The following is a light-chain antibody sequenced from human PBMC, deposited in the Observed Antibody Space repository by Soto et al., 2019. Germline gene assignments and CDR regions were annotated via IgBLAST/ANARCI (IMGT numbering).Light chain of an antibody. V-gene: IGLV2-18*01. Sequence: QSALTQPRSVSGSPGQSVTISCTGTSSDVAAYNYVSWYQQPPGTAPKLIVYEASNRPSGVPDRFSGSKSGNTASLTISGLQAADEADYYCSLYTSENTYVFGTGTKVTVL. CDR1: SSDVAAYNY. J-gene: IGLJ1*01. CDR3: SLYTSENTYV. CDR2: EAS.